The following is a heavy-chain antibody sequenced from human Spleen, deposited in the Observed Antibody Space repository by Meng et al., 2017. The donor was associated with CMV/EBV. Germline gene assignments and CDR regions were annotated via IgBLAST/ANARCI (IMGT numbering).Heavy chain of an antibody. J-gene: IGHJ6*02. Sequence: SETLSLTCTVSGGSISSSSYYWGWIRQPPGKGLEWIGSIYYSGSTNYNPSLKSRVTISVDTSKNQFSLKLSSVTAADTAVYYCARARRKGELAVRGYYYYYYGMDVWGQGTTVTVSS. V-gene: IGHV4-39*07. CDR1: GGSISSSSYY. D-gene: IGHD6-6*01. CDR3: ARARRKGELAVRGYYYYYYGMDV. CDR2: IYYSGST.